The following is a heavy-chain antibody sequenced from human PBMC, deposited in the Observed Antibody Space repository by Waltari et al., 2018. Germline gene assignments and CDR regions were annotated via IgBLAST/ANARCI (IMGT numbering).Heavy chain of an antibody. CDR3: AKDIGGYYDSSGGGAFDI. CDR1: GFTFDDYT. Sequence: EVQLVESGGVVVQPGGSLRLSCAASGFTFDDYTMHWVRQAPGKGLEWVSLISWDGGSTYYADSVKGRFTISRDNSKNSLYLQMNSLRTEDTALYYCAKDIGGYYDSSGGGAFDIWGQGTMVTVSS. V-gene: IGHV3-43*01. J-gene: IGHJ3*02. CDR2: ISWDGGST. D-gene: IGHD3-22*01.